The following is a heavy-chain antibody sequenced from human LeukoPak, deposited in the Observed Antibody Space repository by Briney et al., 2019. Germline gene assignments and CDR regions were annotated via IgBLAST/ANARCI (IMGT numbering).Heavy chain of an antibody. J-gene: IGHJ4*02. V-gene: IGHV3-48*04. CDR1: RFTFSSYW. D-gene: IGHD3-9*01. Sequence: GGSLRLSCAVSRFTFSSYWMSWVRQAPGKGLEWVSFIASDHTTYYADSVKGRYTLSRDNAKNSLYLQMNSLRAEDTAVYYCAKDIKVLRYFDWLPFDYWGQGTLVTVSS. CDR3: AKDIKVLRYFDWLPFDY. CDR2: IASDHTT.